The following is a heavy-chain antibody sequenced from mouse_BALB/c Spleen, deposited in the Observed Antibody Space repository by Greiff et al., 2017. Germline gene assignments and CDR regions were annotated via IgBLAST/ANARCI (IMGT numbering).Heavy chain of an antibody. J-gene: IGHJ4*01. CDR2: IWSGGST. Sequence: VQLKESGPGLVQPSQSLSITCTVSGFSLTSYGVHWVRQSPGKGLEWLGVIWSGGSTDYNAAFISRLSISKDNSKSQVFFKMNSLQANDTAIYYCARRYYDYDGAMDYWGQGTSVTVSS. V-gene: IGHV2-2*02. CDR3: ARRYYDYDGAMDY. D-gene: IGHD2-4*01. CDR1: GFSLTSYG.